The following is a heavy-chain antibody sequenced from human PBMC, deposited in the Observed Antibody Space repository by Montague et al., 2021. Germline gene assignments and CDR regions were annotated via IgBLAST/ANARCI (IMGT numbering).Heavy chain of an antibody. V-gene: IGHV4-39*01. CDR3: AGHWEGGSYTRAIGV. CDR1: GGSISSSTHY. CDR2: IFRNGDS. Sequence: SETLSLTCTVSGGSISSSTHYWGWIRQTPGKGLDWIGSIFRNGDSFYNPSLKSPVIISVDTSGNQFSLRLTSVTAADTAVYFCAGHWEGGSYTRAIGVWGQGILVTVSS. J-gene: IGHJ4*02. D-gene: IGHD3-10*01.